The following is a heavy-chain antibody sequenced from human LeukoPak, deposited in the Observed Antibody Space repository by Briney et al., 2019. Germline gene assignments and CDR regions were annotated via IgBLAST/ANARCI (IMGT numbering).Heavy chain of an antibody. V-gene: IGHV3-53*01. CDR3: AYSFCGGDCYSLDY. D-gene: IGHD2-21*02. J-gene: IGHJ4*02. CDR1: GFTVSSNY. CDR2: IFSGGST. Sequence: GGSLRLSCAASGFTVSSNYMSWVRQAPGKGLEWVSVIFSGGSTYYADSVKGRFTIARDNFKNTLYLQMNSLRAEDTAVYYCAYSFCGGDCYSLDYWGQGTLVTVSS.